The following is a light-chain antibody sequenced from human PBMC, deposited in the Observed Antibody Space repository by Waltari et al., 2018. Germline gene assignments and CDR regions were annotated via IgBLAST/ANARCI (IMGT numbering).Light chain of an antibody. CDR2: KAS. CDR3: QQDNRYST. Sequence: DIQMTQSPSTLSASVGDRVAITCRASQSVNSWLAWYQQKPGKAPKFLIYKASILESGVPSMFSGSGCGTEFTLLISNLQPDDFATYYCQQDNRYSTFGQGTKVELK. J-gene: IGKJ1*01. CDR1: QSVNSW. V-gene: IGKV1-5*03.